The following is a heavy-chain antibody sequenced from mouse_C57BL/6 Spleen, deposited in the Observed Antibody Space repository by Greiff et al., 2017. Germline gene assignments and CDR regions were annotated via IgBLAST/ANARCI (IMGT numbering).Heavy chain of an antibody. CDR3: ARDYGSSYRFAY. Sequence: QVQLQQPGAELVKPGASVKLSCKASGYTFTSYWMHWVKQRPGQGLEWIGMIHPNSGSTNYNEKFKSKATLTVDKSSSTAYMQLSSLTSGDSAVYYCARDYGSSYRFAYWGQGTLVTVSA. D-gene: IGHD1-1*01. J-gene: IGHJ3*01. V-gene: IGHV1-64*01. CDR2: IHPNSGST. CDR1: GYTFTSYW.